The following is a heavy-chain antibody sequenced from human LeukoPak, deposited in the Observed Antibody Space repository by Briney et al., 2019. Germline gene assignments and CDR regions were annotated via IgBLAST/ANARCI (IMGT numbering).Heavy chain of an antibody. CDR2: IRYDGSNK. CDR3: AKDSSGSSWYWDY. Sequence: GGSLRLSCAASGFSFSSYGMHWVRQAPGTGLEWVTFIRYDGSNKYYADSVKARFTISRDNSKNTLYLQMNSLRTEDTAVYYCAKDSSGSSWYWDYWGQGTLVTVS. CDR1: GFSFSSYG. J-gene: IGHJ4*02. V-gene: IGHV3-30*02. D-gene: IGHD6-13*01.